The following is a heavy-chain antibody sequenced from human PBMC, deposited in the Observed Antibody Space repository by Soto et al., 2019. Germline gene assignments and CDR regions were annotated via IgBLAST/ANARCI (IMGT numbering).Heavy chain of an antibody. CDR1: GFTFSSYG. J-gene: IGHJ4*02. CDR3: AKDQYGDYEGVDY. D-gene: IGHD4-17*01. V-gene: IGHV3-30*18. Sequence: GGSLRLSCAASGFTFSSYGMRWVRQAPGKGLEWVAVISYDGSNKYYADSVKGRFTISRDNSKNTLYLQMNSLRAEDTAVYYCAKDQYGDYEGVDYWGQGTLVTVSS. CDR2: ISYDGSNK.